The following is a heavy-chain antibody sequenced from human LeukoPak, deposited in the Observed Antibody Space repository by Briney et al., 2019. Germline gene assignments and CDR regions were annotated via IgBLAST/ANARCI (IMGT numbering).Heavy chain of an antibody. Sequence: SVKVSCKASGGTFSSYTISWVRQAPGQGLEWMGRTIPILGIANYAQKFQGRVTITADKSTSTAYMELSSLRSEDTAVYYCARDVWESTYYYYYGMDVWGQGTTVTVSS. CDR2: TIPILGIA. V-gene: IGHV1-69*04. CDR3: ARDVWESTYYYYYGMDV. J-gene: IGHJ6*02. D-gene: IGHD2-8*01. CDR1: GGTFSSYT.